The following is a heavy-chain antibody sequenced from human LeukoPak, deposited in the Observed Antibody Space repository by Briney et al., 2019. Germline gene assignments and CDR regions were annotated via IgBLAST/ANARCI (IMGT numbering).Heavy chain of an antibody. D-gene: IGHD6-25*01. J-gene: IGHJ4*02. Sequence: GASVKVSCKASGGTFSSYAINWVRQATGQGLEWMGWMNPNSGNTGYAQKFQGRVTITRNTSISTAYMELSSLRSEDTAVYYCARGRAASQPDYWGQGTLVTVSS. CDR2: MNPNSGNT. CDR3: ARGRAASQPDY. CDR1: GGTFSSYA. V-gene: IGHV1-8*03.